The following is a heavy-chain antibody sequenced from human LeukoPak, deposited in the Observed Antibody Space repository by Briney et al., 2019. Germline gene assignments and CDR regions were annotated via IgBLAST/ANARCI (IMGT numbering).Heavy chain of an antibody. V-gene: IGHV3-7*01. Sequence: GGSLRLSCAVSGFSFSYSWMSWVRQAPGKGLEWVATINPDGRNEYYLDSVKGRFTISRDNAKNSLYLQMNSLRAEDTAVYYCAREVYGSGIDYWGQGTLVTVSS. CDR2: INPDGRNE. D-gene: IGHD3-10*01. CDR1: GFSFSYSW. J-gene: IGHJ4*02. CDR3: AREVYGSGIDY.